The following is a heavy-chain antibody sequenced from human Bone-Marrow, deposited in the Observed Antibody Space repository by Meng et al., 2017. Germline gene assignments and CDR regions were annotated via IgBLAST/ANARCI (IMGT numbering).Heavy chain of an antibody. Sequence: QVQLQPWGAGPLKPSETLSLTCAVYGGSFSGYYWSWIRQPPGKGLEWIGEINHSGSTNYNPSLKSRVTMSVDTSKNQFSLKLSSVTAADTAVYYCARDCSSSSCSLDYWGQGTLVTVSS. CDR2: INHSGST. D-gene: IGHD2-2*01. CDR1: GGSFSGYY. V-gene: IGHV4-34*01. J-gene: IGHJ4*02. CDR3: ARDCSSSSCSLDY.